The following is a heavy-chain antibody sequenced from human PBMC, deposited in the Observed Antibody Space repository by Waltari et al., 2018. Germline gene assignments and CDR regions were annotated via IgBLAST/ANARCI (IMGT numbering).Heavy chain of an antibody. J-gene: IGHJ4*02. Sequence: EVQQVESGGGLVQPGGSLRLSCAASGFSFSGFEMHWVRQAPGKGLEWLSYISSTGNYIRYADSVEGRFTISRDNAKNSLYLEMHSLRAEDTAVYYCVRDPSSSHWDGNFDQWGQGTLVTVSS. V-gene: IGHV3-48*03. D-gene: IGHD6-19*01. CDR3: VRDPSSSHWDGNFDQ. CDR1: GFSFSGFE. CDR2: ISSTGNYI.